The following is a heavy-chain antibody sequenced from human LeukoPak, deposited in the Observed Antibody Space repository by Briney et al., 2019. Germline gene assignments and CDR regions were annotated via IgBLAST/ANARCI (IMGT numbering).Heavy chain of an antibody. CDR2: FDPEDGET. D-gene: IGHD5-12*01. CDR3: ATAGYSGYDGIRYYFDY. J-gene: IGHJ4*02. Sequence: ASVKVSCKVSGYTLTELSMHWMRQAPGKGLEWMGGFDPEDGETIYAQKLQGRVTMTEDTSTDTAYMELSSLRSEDTAVYYCATAGYSGYDGIRYYFDYWGQGTLVTVSS. CDR1: GYTLTELS. V-gene: IGHV1-24*01.